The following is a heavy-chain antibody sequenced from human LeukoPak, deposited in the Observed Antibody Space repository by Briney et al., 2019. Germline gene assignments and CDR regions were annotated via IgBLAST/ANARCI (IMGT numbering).Heavy chain of an antibody. CDR3: ARELTWRERPGGFVSGMKD. J-gene: IGHJ4*02. V-gene: IGHV1-2*06. CDR1: GYTLTGYY. Sequence: GGSVKVSCKASGYTLTGYYMHWVRQAPGQGLEWMGRINPNSGGTNYAQKFQGRVTMTSDTSVSTAYMELSRMRSDDTAVYYCARELTWRERPGGFVSGMKDWGQRTLVTVSS. D-gene: IGHD3-10*01. CDR2: INPNSGGT.